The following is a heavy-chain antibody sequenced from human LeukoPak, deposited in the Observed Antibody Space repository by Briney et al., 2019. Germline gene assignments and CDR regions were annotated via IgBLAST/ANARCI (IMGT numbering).Heavy chain of an antibody. CDR3: ARDNGSYLIDY. J-gene: IGHJ4*02. V-gene: IGHV4-59*01. D-gene: IGHD1-26*01. CDR1: GGSFSGYY. Sequence: SETLSLTCAVYGGSFSGYYWSWIRQPPGKGLEWIGSIYYSGSTNYNPSLKSRVTISVDTSKNQFSLKLSSVTAADTAVYYCARDNGSYLIDYWGQGTLVTVSS. CDR2: IYYSGST.